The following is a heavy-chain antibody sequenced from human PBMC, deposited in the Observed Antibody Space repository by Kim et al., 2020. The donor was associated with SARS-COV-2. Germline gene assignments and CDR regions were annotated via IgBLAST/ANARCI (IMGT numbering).Heavy chain of an antibody. J-gene: IGHJ4*02. CDR3: ARGEGSSSWTLIFDY. CDR2: IKQDGSEK. D-gene: IGHD6-13*01. V-gene: IGHV3-7*01. Sequence: GGSLRLSCAASGFTFSSYWMSWVRQAPGKGLEWVANIKQDGSEKYYVDSVKGRFTISRDNAKNSLYLQMNSLRAEDTAVYYCARGEGSSSWTLIFDYWGQGTLVTVSS. CDR1: GFTFSSYW.